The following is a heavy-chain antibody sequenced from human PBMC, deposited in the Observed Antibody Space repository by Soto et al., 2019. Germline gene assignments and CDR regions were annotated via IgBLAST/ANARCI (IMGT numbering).Heavy chain of an antibody. CDR1: GGSLSSSSYY. CDR2: IYYSRST. CDR3: ACSFRGSYYYYGMDV. Sequence: ASETLSLPCTVSGGSLSSSSYYWGWIRQSPGKGLEWIGSIYYSRSTYYNPSLKSRVTISVDTSKNQFSLKLSSVTAADTAVYYCACSFRGSYYYYGMDVWGQGTTVTVS. D-gene: IGHD3-10*01. J-gene: IGHJ6*02. V-gene: IGHV4-39*01.